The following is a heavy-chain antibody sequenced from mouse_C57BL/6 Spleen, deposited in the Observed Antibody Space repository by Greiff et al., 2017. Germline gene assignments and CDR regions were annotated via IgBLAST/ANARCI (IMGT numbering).Heavy chain of an antibody. Sequence: QVQLKESGAELMQPGASVKLSCKATGYTFTGYWIEWVKQRPGHGLEWIGEFFPGSGSIIYNEKFMGKATFTADTSSKTAYMLLSSLTAEDSGIYYCARANRDSYFDYWGQGTTLTVSS. CDR1: GYTFTGYW. CDR3: ARANRDSYFDY. J-gene: IGHJ2*01. CDR2: FFPGSGSI. D-gene: IGHD4-1*01. V-gene: IGHV1-9*01.